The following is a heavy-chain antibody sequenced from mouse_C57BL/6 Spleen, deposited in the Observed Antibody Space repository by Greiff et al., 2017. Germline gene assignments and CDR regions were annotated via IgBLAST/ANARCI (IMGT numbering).Heavy chain of an antibody. CDR2: INYDGSST. D-gene: IGHD1-1*01. J-gene: IGHJ1*03. CDR1: GFTFSDYY. V-gene: IGHV5-16*01. Sequence: EVKLMESEGGLVQPGSSMKLSCTASGFTFSDYYMAWVRQVPEKGLEWVANINYDGSSTYYLDSLKSRFIISRDNAKNILYLQMSSLKSEDTATYYCARDGDYYGSSEYWYFDVWGTGTTVTVSS. CDR3: ARDGDYYGSSEYWYFDV.